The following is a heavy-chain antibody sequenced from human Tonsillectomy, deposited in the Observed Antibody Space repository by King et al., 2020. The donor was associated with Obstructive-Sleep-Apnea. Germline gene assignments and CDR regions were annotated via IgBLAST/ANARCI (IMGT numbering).Heavy chain of an antibody. CDR2: IYPGDSDT. J-gene: IGHJ4*01. CDR3: AASRYYYGAGTYFDY. Sequence: VQLVESGAEMKKPGESLKISCEVSEIDFNSYWVGWVRQMPGKGLEWMGVIYPGDSDTRYSPSFSGHVTISVDESITTAYLQWSNLKASDTAMYYCAASRYYYGAGTYFDYWGHGTLVTVSS. CDR1: EIDFNSYW. V-gene: IGHV5-51*01. D-gene: IGHD3-10*01.